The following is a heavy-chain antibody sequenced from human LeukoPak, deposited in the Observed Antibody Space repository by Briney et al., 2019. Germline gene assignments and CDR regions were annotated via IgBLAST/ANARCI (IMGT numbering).Heavy chain of an antibody. D-gene: IGHD3-3*01. Sequence: SETLSLTCAVYGGSFSGYYWSWIRQPPGKGLEWIGEINHSGSTNYNPSLKSRVTISVDTSKNQFSLKLSSVTAADTAVYYCARGGKHYDFWSGYDQDFDYWGQGTLVTVSS. J-gene: IGHJ4*02. CDR2: INHSGST. CDR1: GGSFSGYY. V-gene: IGHV4-34*01. CDR3: ARGGKHYDFWSGYDQDFDY.